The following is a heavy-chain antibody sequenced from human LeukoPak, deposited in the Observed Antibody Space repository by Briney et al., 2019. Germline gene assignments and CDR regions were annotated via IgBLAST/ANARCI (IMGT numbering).Heavy chain of an antibody. CDR3: AKDRSPDPTVTTFSYFDY. CDR1: GFTFSSYA. V-gene: IGHV3-30*04. Sequence: GGSLRLSCAASGFTFSSYAMHWVRQAPGKGLEWVAVISYDGSNKYYADSVKGRFTISRDNSKNTLYLQMNSLRAEDTAVYYCAKDRSPDPTVTTFSYFDYWGQGTLVTVSS. J-gene: IGHJ4*02. D-gene: IGHD4-17*01. CDR2: ISYDGSNK.